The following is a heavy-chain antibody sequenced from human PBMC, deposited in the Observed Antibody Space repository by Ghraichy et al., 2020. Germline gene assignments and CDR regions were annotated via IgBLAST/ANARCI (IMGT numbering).Heavy chain of an antibody. J-gene: IGHJ4*02. D-gene: IGHD3-22*01. CDR3: ARDLARGWDYYDSSGYYYFDY. V-gene: IGHV4-39*07. CDR2: IYYSGST. Sequence: SETLSLTCTVSGGSISSSSYYWGWIRQPPGKGLEWIGSIYYSGSTYYNPSLKSRVTISVDTSKNQFSLKLSFVTAADTAVYYCARDLARGWDYYDSSGYYYFDYWGQGTLVTVSS. CDR1: GGSISSSSYY.